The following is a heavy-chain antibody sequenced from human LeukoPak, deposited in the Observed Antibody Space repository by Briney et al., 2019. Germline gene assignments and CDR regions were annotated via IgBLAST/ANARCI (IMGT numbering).Heavy chain of an antibody. J-gene: IGHJ4*02. Sequence: PGGSLRLSCAASGFTFSSYAMSWVRQAPGKGLEWVSAISGSAYSTYYADSVKGRFTISRDNSKNTLYLQMNSLRAEDTAVYYCARDGGHGYNFEYWGQGTLVTVSS. V-gene: IGHV3-23*01. CDR3: ARDGGHGYNFEY. CDR1: GFTFSSYA. CDR2: ISGSAYST. D-gene: IGHD5-24*01.